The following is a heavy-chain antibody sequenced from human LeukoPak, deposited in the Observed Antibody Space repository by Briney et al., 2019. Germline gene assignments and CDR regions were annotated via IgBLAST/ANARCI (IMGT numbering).Heavy chain of an antibody. CDR3: ARHVGFITMVRGVINNNWFDP. CDR1: GFTFSSYV. V-gene: IGHV3-30*04. J-gene: IGHJ5*02. CDR2: IQYDGSNK. Sequence: GGSLRLSCAASGFTFSSYVMHWVRQAPGKGLEWVTFIQYDGSNKYYADSVKGRFTISRDNSKNTVYLQMNSLRTEDTAVYYCARHVGFITMVRGVINNNWFDPWGQGTLVTVSS. D-gene: IGHD3-10*01.